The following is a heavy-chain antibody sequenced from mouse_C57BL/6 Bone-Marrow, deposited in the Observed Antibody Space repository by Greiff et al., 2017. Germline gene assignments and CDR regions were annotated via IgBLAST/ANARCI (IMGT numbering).Heavy chain of an antibody. Sequence: EVQLQQSGAELVRPGASVKLSCTASGFNIKDDYMHWVKQRPEQGLEWIGWIDPENGDTEYASQFQGKATITADTSSNTAYLQLSSLTSEDTAVYYCTTPITTVDYWYVDVWGTGTTVTVSS. CDR1: GFNIKDDY. CDR3: TTPITTVDYWYVDV. CDR2: IDPENGDT. V-gene: IGHV14-4*01. J-gene: IGHJ1*03. D-gene: IGHD1-1*01.